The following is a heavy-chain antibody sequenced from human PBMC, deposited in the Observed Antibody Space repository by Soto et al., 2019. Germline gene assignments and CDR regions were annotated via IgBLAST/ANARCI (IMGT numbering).Heavy chain of an antibody. D-gene: IGHD7-27*01. CDR2: IYDSGRT. V-gene: IGHV4-31*03. CDR3: ARLTTIITGAFDD. Sequence: QVQLQESGPGLVQPSQTLSLTCTVSGASIGSGSYYWSWIRQYPGEGLVWIGRIYDSGRTYYNPSLESRVSISIDTSKNEFSLTLTSVTAADTAVYYCARLTTIITGAFDDWGLGTVVTVSS. J-gene: IGHJ4*02. CDR1: GASIGSGSYY.